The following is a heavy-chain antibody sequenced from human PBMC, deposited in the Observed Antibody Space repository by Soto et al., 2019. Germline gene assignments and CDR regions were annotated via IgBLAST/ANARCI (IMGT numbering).Heavy chain of an antibody. CDR2: IIPMFGTA. CDR3: ASGIQLWLRRINNGYSG. Sequence: QVQLVQSGAEVKKPESSVKVSCKAPGGTFSTYAISWVRQAPGQGLEWMGGIIPMFGTANYAQMFQDRVTITADESTNTVYMALSSLRSEDTAVYFCASGIQLWLRRINNGYSGWGQGTLVTVSS. D-gene: IGHD5-18*01. J-gene: IGHJ4*02. CDR1: GGTFSTYA. V-gene: IGHV1-69*12.